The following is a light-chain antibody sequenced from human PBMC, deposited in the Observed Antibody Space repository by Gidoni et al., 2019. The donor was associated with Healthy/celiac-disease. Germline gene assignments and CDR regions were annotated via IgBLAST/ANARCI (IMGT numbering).Light chain of an antibody. CDR1: QSISSW. Sequence: QIPESPSTLSASVGDSVTLTCRASQSISSWLAWYQQKPGKAPKLLIYKASSLESGVPSRFSGSGSGTEFTLTISSLQPDDFATYYCQQYNSYPVTFGQGTKLEIK. CDR3: QQYNSYPVT. V-gene: IGKV1-5*03. CDR2: KAS. J-gene: IGKJ2*01.